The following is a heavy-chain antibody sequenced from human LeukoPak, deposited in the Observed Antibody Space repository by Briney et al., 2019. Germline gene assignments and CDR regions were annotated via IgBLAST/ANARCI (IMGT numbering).Heavy chain of an antibody. V-gene: IGHV4-59*01. CDR2: ISYSGST. CDR1: GGSISSSY. D-gene: IGHD3-22*01. Sequence: SETLSLTCTVSGGSISSSYWSWIRQPPGKGLEWIGYISYSGSTNYNPSLRGRVTISIDTSKNQFSLKLSSVTAADTAVYFCARDQRDSSGYLNFAYWGQGTLVIVSS. J-gene: IGHJ4*02. CDR3: ARDQRDSSGYLNFAY.